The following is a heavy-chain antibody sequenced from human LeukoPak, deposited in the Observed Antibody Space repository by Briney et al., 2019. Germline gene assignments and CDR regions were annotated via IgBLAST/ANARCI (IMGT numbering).Heavy chain of an antibody. Sequence: PGGSLRLSCAASGFTFSSYEMNWARQAPGKGLEWVSYISSSGSTIYYADSVKGRFTISRDNAKNSLYLQMNSLRAEGTAVYYCARDRDDGGSYLGPFDYWGQGTLVTVSS. J-gene: IGHJ4*02. CDR1: GFTFSSYE. V-gene: IGHV3-48*03. CDR2: ISSSGSTI. D-gene: IGHD1-26*01. CDR3: ARDRDDGGSYLGPFDY.